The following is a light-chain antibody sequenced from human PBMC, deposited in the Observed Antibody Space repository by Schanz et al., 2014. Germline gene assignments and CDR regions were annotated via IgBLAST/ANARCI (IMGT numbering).Light chain of an antibody. J-gene: IGKJ1*01. V-gene: IGKV3-20*01. CDR2: GAS. CDR1: QSVSSSY. Sequence: EIVLTQSPGTLSLSPGERATLSCRASQSVSSSYLAWYQQKPGQAPRLLIYGASSRATGISDRFIGSGSGTDFTLTITRLEPEDFAVFECQQFIDVPWTFGQGTKVEGK. CDR3: QQFIDVPWT.